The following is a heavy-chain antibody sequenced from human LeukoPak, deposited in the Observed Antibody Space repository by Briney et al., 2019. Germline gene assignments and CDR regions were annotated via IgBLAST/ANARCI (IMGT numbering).Heavy chain of an antibody. CDR1: GFTFNNYA. D-gene: IGHD3-10*01. CDR3: AKDTQAMVRGVIIDY. V-gene: IGHV3-23*01. CDR2: ISGGGGFT. Sequence: GGSLRLSCAASGFTFNNYAVSWVRQAPGKGLEWVSSISGGGGFTYYADSVKGRFTISRDNSKNTLYLQMNSLRAEDTAVYYCAKDTQAMVRGVIIDYWGQGTLVTVSS. J-gene: IGHJ4*02.